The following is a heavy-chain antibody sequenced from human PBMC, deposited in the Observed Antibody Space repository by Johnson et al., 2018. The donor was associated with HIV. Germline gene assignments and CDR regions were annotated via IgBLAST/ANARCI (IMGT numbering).Heavy chain of an antibody. Sequence: VKRVDSGGTLVQPEQSLRLSCAASGFTFISSAMHWVRQSPGKGLDYVSSISSNGGSTYYASSVKGRFTISRDNSNNTLYLQMGSLRAEDTAVYYCARMGGYHHSCGCIYDACGLWGQGTRVTVSS. CDR1: GFTFISSA. CDR2: ISSNGGST. CDR3: ARMGGYHHSCGCIYDACGL. J-gene: IGHJ3*01. D-gene: IGHD3-16*02. V-gene: IGHV3-64*01.